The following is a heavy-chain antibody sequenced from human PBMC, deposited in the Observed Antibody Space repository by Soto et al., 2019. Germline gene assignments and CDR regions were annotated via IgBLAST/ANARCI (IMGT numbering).Heavy chain of an antibody. J-gene: IGHJ4*02. CDR3: AADPYCGGDCYFDY. CDR1: GFTSFNSA. V-gene: IGHV1-58*01. Sequence: KLSCQGPGFTSFNSAGQWLRQARGQGLEWIGWIVVGSGNTNYAQKFQERVTITRDMSTNTAYMELTSLRSEDTAVYYCAADPYCGGDCYFDYWGQGIRVNVSA. CDR2: IVVGSGNT. D-gene: IGHD2-21*02.